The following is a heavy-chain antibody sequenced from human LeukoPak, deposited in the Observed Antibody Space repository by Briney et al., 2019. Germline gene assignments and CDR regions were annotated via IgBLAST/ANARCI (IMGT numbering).Heavy chain of an antibody. CDR2: ISYDGSNK. Sequence: GGSLRLSCAASGFTFSSYGMHWVRQAPGKGLEWVVVISYDGSNKYYADSVKGRFTISRDNSKNTLYLQMNSLRAEDTAVYYCAKDGRVIGSSGYYWGIDYWGQGTLVTVSS. D-gene: IGHD3-22*01. CDR1: GFTFSSYG. J-gene: IGHJ4*02. CDR3: AKDGRVIGSSGYYWGIDY. V-gene: IGHV3-30*18.